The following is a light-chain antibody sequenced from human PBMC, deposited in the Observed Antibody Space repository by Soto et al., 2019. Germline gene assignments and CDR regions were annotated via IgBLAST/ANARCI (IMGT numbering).Light chain of an antibody. CDR3: QSYGSSQS. CDR2: GAS. J-gene: IGKJ1*01. V-gene: IGKV3-20*01. CDR1: QTVSSNY. Sequence: EIVLTQSPGTLSLSPGERATLSCRASQTVSSNYLAWYQQKPGQAPRLLIYGASSRATGIPDRFSGSGSGTAFTLTTSRLEPEDFAVYDFQSYGSSQSFGQGIKLEIK.